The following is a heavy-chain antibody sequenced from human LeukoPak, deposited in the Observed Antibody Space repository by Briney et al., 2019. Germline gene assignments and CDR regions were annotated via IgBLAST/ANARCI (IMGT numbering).Heavy chain of an antibody. Sequence: TGGSLRLSCAASGFTFSDYNMNWVRQAPGKGLEWVSYITNGGSTIHHADSVKGRFTISRDNATKTLYLQMNSLRAEDTAVYYCARSIGLTGGGVDVWGQGTTVTVSS. V-gene: IGHV3-11*01. CDR3: ARSIGLTGGGVDV. J-gene: IGHJ6*02. CDR1: GFTFSDYN. CDR2: ITNGGSTI. D-gene: IGHD3-9*01.